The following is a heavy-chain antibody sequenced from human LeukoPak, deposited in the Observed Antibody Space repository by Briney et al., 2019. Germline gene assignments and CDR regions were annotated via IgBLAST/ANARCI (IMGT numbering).Heavy chain of an antibody. D-gene: IGHD4-23*01. CDR1: GFTFSSYA. J-gene: IGHJ3*02. Sequence: GGSLRLSCAASGFTFSSYAMSWVRQSPGKGLEWVSAISGSGGSTYYADSVKVRFTISRDNSKNTLYLQMNSLRAEDTAVYYCAKDLTQQLTTVVPGDAFDIWGQGTMVTVSS. CDR2: ISGSGGST. V-gene: IGHV3-23*01. CDR3: AKDLTQQLTTVVPGDAFDI.